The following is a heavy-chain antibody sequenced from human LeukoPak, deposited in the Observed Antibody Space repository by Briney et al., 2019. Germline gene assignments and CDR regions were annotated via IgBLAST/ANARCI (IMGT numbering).Heavy chain of an antibody. V-gene: IGHV1-24*01. CDR3: ATEMWIQLRVRGSAFDI. Sequence: ASVRVSCKASGYTFTGYYMHWVRQAPGKGLEWMGGFDPEDGETIYAQKFQGRVTMTEDTSTDTAYMELSSLRSEDTAVYYCATEMWIQLRVRGSAFDIWGQGTMVTVSS. J-gene: IGHJ3*02. D-gene: IGHD5-18*01. CDR2: FDPEDGET. CDR1: GYTFTGYY.